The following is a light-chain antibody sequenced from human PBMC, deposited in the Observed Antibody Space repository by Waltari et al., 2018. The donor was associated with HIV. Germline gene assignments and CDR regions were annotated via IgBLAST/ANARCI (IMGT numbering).Light chain of an antibody. CDR2: LNSDGSH. CDR3: QTWGTGSVV. J-gene: IGLJ2*01. CDR1: SGSTNYA. Sequence: QLVLTQSPSASASLGASVKLTCTLSSGSTNYAIAWHTQQPAKGPRYLMKLNSDGSHSKGDGIPDRFSGSSSGAERYLTISSLQSEDEADYYCQTWGTGSVVFGGGTNLTVL. V-gene: IGLV4-69*01.